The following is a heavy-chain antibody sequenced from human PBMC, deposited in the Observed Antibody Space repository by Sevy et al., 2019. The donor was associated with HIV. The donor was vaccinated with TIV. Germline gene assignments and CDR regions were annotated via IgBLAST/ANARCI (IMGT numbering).Heavy chain of an antibody. V-gene: IGHV1-18*04. J-gene: IGHJ3*02. D-gene: IGHD6-19*01. CDR2: ISAYNGNT. CDR1: GYTFTSYG. CDR3: ARHRAGIAVAGDYDAFDI. Sequence: ASVKVSCKASGYTFTSYGISWVRQAPGQGLEWMGWISAYNGNTNYAQKLQGRVTMTTDTSTSTAYMELRSLRSDDTAVYYCARHRAGIAVAGDYDAFDIWGQGTMVTVSS.